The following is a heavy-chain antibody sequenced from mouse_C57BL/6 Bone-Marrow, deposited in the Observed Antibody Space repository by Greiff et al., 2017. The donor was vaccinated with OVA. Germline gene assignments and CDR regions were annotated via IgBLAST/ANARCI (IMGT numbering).Heavy chain of an antibody. Sequence: QVQLQQPGAELVRPGSSVKLSCKASGYTFTSYWMHWVKQRPIQGLEWIGNIDPSDSATHYTPKFKDKATLTVDKSSSTAYMQLSSLTSEDSAVEYGASLDSSGYTWFAYWGQGTLVTVSA. CDR2: IDPSDSAT. J-gene: IGHJ3*01. CDR3: ASLDSSGYTWFAY. V-gene: IGHV1-52*01. CDR1: GYTFTSYW. D-gene: IGHD3-2*02.